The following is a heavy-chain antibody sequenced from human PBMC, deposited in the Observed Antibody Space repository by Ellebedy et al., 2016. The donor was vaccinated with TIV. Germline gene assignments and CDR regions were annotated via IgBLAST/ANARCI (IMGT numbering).Heavy chain of an antibody. CDR1: GYSFTSYW. CDR2: IYPGDSDT. CDR3: ARRHCSSTSCRNYFDY. J-gene: IGHJ4*02. Sequence: GESLKISXKGSGYSFTSYWIGWVRQMPGKGLEWMGIIYPGDSDTRYSPSFQGQVTISADKSISTAYLQWSSLKASDTDMYYCARRHCSSTSCRNYFDYWGQGTLVTVSS. D-gene: IGHD2-2*01. V-gene: IGHV5-51*01.